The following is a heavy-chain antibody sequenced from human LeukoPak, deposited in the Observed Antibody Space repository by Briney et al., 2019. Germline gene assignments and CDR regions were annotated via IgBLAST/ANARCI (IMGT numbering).Heavy chain of an antibody. V-gene: IGHV3-33*01. CDR2: IWYDGSNK. J-gene: IGHJ3*02. D-gene: IGHD4-17*01. CDR1: GFTFSSYG. Sequence: PGGSLRLSCAASGFTFSSYGMHWVRQAPGKGLEWLAVIWYDGSNKYYADSVKGRFTISRDNSKNTLYLQMNSLRAEDTAVYYCARARLGDYVEGGAFDIWGQGTMVTVSS. CDR3: ARARLGDYVEGGAFDI.